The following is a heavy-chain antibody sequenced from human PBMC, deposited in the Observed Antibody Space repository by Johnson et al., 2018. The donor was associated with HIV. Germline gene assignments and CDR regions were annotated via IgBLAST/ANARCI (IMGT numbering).Heavy chain of an antibody. V-gene: IGHV3-53*01. CDR3: ARDPITPYERGPDAFDV. Sequence: VQLVESGGGLMQPGGSLRLSCVASGFTVSNNFISWVRQAPGKGLEWVSVIYSGGRTYYTDSVKGRFTISRDTAKNTLYLQMNSLRVEDTAVYYCARDPITPYERGPDAFDVWGQGTVVTVSS. D-gene: IGHD2-21*01. CDR1: GFTVSNNF. J-gene: IGHJ3*01. CDR2: IYSGGRT.